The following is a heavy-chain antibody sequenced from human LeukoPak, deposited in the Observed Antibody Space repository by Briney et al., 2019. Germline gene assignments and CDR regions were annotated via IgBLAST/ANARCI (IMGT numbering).Heavy chain of an antibody. D-gene: IGHD3-22*01. CDR1: RGTFSSYA. V-gene: IGHV1-69*05. J-gene: IGHJ6*03. CDR2: IIYIFGSA. Sequence: ASVKVSCKASRGTFSSYASSWVRQAPGQGLEWMGGIIYIFGSANYVQKFQGRVTITTDESTSTAYMELSSLRSEDTAVYYCARVTQYYYDSSGYYPAPYYYYIDVWGKGTTVTVSS. CDR3: ARVTQYYYDSSGYYPAPYYYYIDV.